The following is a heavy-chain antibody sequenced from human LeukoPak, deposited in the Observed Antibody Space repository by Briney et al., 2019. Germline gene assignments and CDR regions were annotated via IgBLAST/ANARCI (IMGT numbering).Heavy chain of an antibody. V-gene: IGHV4-34*01. CDR2: INHSGST. J-gene: IGHJ3*02. CDR3: ARGTGI. Sequence: TLSLTCAVYGGSFSGYYWTWIRQPPGRGLEWIGEINHSGSTSYNPSLKSRVTISVDTSKNQFSLKLSSVTAADTAVCYCARGTGIWGQGTMVTVSS. CDR1: GGSFSGYY.